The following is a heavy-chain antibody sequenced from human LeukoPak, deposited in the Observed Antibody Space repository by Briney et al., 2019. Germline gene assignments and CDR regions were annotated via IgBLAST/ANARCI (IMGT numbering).Heavy chain of an antibody. D-gene: IGHD7-27*01. V-gene: IGHV4-59*11. CDR3: ARGPETGESFDY. CDR2: IYYSGST. J-gene: IGHJ4*02. Sequence: SETLSLTCTVSGGSISSHYWSWIRQPPGKGLEWIGHIYYSGSTNYNPSLKSRVTISVDTSKNQFSLKLSSVTAADTAVYYCARGPETGESFDYWGQGTLVTVSS. CDR1: GGSISSHY.